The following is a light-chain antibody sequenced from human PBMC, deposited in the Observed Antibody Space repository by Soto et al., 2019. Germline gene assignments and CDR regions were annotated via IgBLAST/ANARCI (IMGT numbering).Light chain of an antibody. V-gene: IGKV1-6*01. CDR1: QGIRND. CDR2: AAS. CDR3: LQKYFYPFT. J-gene: IGKJ3*01. Sequence: AMHMTQSPSSLSASVGDRVTITCRASQGIRNDLDWFQQKPGKAPKLLIYAASNLQSGVPARFSGSGSGTDFTLTISSLQPEDCATYYCLQKYFYPFTFGPGTKVDIK.